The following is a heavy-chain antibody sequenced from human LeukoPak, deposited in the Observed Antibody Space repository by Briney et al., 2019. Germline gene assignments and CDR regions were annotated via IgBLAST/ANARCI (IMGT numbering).Heavy chain of an antibody. J-gene: IGHJ4*02. V-gene: IGHV3-7*01. Sequence: PGGSLRLSCAASGFTFSDYWMSWVRQAPGKGLEWVANIKQDESGKYYVDSVKGRFTISRDNAKNTLYVQINSLRAEDTAVYYCATSPRGGYEPFYFDYWGQGTLVTVSS. CDR3: ATSPRGGYEPFYFDY. CDR2: IKQDESGK. D-gene: IGHD5-12*01. CDR1: GFTFSDYW.